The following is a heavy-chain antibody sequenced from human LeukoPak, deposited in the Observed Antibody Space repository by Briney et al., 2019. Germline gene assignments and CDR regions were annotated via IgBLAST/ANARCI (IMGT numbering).Heavy chain of an antibody. Sequence: ASVKVSCKASGYTFTSYYMHWVRQAPGQGLEWMGIINPSGGSTSYAQKFQGRVTMTRDTSTSTVYMELSSLRSEDTAVYYCATPLKPYGDYVGNDAFDIWGQGTMVTVSS. CDR2: INPSGGST. D-gene: IGHD4-17*01. CDR1: GYTFTSYY. V-gene: IGHV1-46*01. J-gene: IGHJ3*02. CDR3: ATPLKPYGDYVGNDAFDI.